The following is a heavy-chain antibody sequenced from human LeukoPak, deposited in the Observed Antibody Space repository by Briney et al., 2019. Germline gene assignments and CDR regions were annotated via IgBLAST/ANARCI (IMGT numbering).Heavy chain of an antibody. D-gene: IGHD6-13*01. J-gene: IGHJ6*02. CDR3: ARQGMGIAAAGTMGVDYYGMDV. V-gene: IGHV5-51*01. Sequence: GESLKISCKGSGYSFTSYWIGRVRQMPGKGLEWMGIIYPGDSDTRYSPSFQGQVTISADKSISTAYLQWSSLKASDTAMYYCARQGMGIAAAGTMGVDYYGMDVWGQGTTVTVSS. CDR1: GYSFTSYW. CDR2: IYPGDSDT.